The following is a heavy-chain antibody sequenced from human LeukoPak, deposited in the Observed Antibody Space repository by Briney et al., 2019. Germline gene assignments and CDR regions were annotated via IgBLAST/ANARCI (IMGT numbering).Heavy chain of an antibody. CDR2: IKQDGSEK. Sequence: GGSLRLSCAASGFTFSSSAMSWVRQAPGKGLEWVANIKQDGSEKYYVDSAKGRFTISRDNAKNSLYLQMNSLRAEDTAVYYCARDLMVRGVPDGYWGQGTLVTVSS. CDR1: GFTFSSSA. D-gene: IGHD3-10*01. J-gene: IGHJ4*02. CDR3: ARDLMVRGVPDGY. V-gene: IGHV3-7*01.